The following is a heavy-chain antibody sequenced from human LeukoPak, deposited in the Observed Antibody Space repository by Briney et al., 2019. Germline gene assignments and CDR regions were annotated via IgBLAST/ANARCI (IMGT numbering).Heavy chain of an antibody. CDR2: IWYDGSNK. Sequence: GGSPRLSCAASGFTFSSYGMHWVRQAPGKGLEWVAVIWYDGSNKYYADSVKGRFTISRDNSKNTLYLQMNSLRAEDTAVYYCARDEDYDSSGYYRLDVWGQGTTVTVSS. CDR1: GFTFSSYG. V-gene: IGHV3-33*01. CDR3: ARDEDYDSSGYYRLDV. J-gene: IGHJ6*02. D-gene: IGHD3-22*01.